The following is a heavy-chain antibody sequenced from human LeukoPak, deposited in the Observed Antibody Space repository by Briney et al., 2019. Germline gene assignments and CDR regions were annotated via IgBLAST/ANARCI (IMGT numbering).Heavy chain of an antibody. CDR3: ARRSGDTAMVIAY. CDR2: INPNSGGT. D-gene: IGHD5-18*01. J-gene: IGHJ4*02. CDR1: GYTFTGYY. Sequence: ASVKVSCKASGYTFTGYYMHWVRQAPGQGLEWMGWINPNSGGTNYAQKFQGRVTMTRDMSTSTVYMELSSLRSEDTAVYYCARRSGDTAMVIAYWGQGTLVTVSS. V-gene: IGHV1-2*02.